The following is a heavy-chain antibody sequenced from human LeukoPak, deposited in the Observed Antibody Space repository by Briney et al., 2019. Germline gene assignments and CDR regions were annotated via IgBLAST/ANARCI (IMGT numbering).Heavy chain of an antibody. D-gene: IGHD2-15*01. Sequence: ASVKVSCKASGGTFSSYDISWVRQAPGQGLEWMGWISAYNGNTNYAQKFQGRVSMTTGTSTSTAYMELRSLRSDDTAVYYCAMTYCSGGSCYSGDYWGQGTLVTVSS. CDR1: GGTFSSYD. V-gene: IGHV1-18*01. CDR2: ISAYNGNT. CDR3: AMTYCSGGSCYSGDY. J-gene: IGHJ4*02.